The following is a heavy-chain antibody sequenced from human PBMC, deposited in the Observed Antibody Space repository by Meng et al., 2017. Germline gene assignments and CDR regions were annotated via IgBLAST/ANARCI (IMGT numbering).Heavy chain of an antibody. CDR1: GFTFSSYA. V-gene: IGHV3-23*04. CDR3: ASIKVDP. Sequence: QVVECGGGLVQPGGSLRLSCAASGFTFSSYAMTWVRQAPGKGLEWVSIISGSGGSTYYADSVKGRFTISRDNAKNSLYLQMNSLRAEDTAVYYCASIKVDPWGQGTLVTVSS. J-gene: IGHJ5*02. CDR2: ISGSGGST. D-gene: IGHD1-14*01.